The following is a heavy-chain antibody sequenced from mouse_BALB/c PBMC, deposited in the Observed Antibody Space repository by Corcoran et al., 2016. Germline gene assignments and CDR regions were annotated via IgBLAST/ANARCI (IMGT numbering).Heavy chain of an antibody. V-gene: IGHV1-18*01. D-gene: IGHD1-1*01. CDR2: INPGSGGT. J-gene: IGHJ2*01. Sequence: EVLLQQSGPELVKPGTSVKISCKASGYTFTDYNMDWVRQSHGKSLEWIGDINPGSGGTIYNQTFKGKATLTLDKSSSTAYMELRSLTSEDTAVYYCARWGITTFDYWGQGTTVTVSS. CDR3: ARWGITTFDY. CDR1: GYTFTDYN.